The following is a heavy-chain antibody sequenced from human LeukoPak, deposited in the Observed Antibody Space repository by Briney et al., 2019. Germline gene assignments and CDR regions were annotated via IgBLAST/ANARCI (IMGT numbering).Heavy chain of an antibody. Sequence: GGSLRLSCAASGFTFSSYEMNWVRQAPGKGLEWVSYISSSGSTIYYADSVKGRLTISRNNAKNSRYLQMNSLRTEDTAVYYCARDSGLRYPGDYWGQGTLVTVSS. CDR1: GFTFSSYE. J-gene: IGHJ4*02. D-gene: IGHD3-9*01. CDR3: ARDSGLRYPGDY. CDR2: ISSSGSTI. V-gene: IGHV3-48*03.